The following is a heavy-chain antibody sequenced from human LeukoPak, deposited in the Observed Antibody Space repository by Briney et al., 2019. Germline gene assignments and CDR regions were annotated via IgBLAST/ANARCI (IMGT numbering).Heavy chain of an antibody. CDR1: GFTFSSYG. V-gene: IGHV3-33*01. CDR3: ARSGRGVDSFYFYMDV. D-gene: IGHD3-10*01. Sequence: GGSLRLSCAASGFTFSSYGMHWVRQAPGKGLEWVAVIWYDGSNKYYADSVKGRFTISRDNSKNTLYLQMNSLRAEDTAVYYCARSGRGVDSFYFYMDVWGKGTTVTVSS. J-gene: IGHJ6*03. CDR2: IWYDGSNK.